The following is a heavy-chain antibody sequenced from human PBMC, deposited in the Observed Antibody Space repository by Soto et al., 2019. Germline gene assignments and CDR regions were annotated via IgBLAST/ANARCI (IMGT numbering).Heavy chain of an antibody. Sequence: SETLSLTCTVSGGSISSAGYYWTWIRQHPGKGLEWIGYIYYSGTTHYNPSLKSRVIISVDTSENQFSLKLSSVTAADTAVYYCAGGPGSYYYYHVDVWGKGTTVTVSS. CDR3: AGGPGSYYYYHVDV. V-gene: IGHV4-31*03. CDR1: GGSISSAGYY. CDR2: IYYSGTT. J-gene: IGHJ6*03. D-gene: IGHD1-1*01.